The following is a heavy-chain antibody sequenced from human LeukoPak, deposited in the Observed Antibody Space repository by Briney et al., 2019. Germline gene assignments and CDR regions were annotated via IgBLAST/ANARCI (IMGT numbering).Heavy chain of an antibody. CDR1: GGSISSGGYY. D-gene: IGHD2-2*02. V-gene: IGHV4-31*03. Sequence: SETLSLTCTVSGGSISSGGYYWSWIRQHPGKGLEWIGYIYHSGSTYYNPSLKSRVTISVDTSKNQFSLKLSSVTAADTAVYYCAAYCSSTSCYRYWGQGTLVTVSS. CDR3: AAYCSSTSCYRY. J-gene: IGHJ4*02. CDR2: IYHSGST.